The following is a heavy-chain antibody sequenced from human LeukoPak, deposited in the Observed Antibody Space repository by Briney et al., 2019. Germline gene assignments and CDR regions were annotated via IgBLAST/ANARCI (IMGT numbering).Heavy chain of an antibody. CDR1: GFTSSSYW. D-gene: IGHD6-19*01. J-gene: IGHJ4*02. CDR3: ARGSSDWYGIDY. Sequence: GGSLRLSCAVSGFTSSSYWMHWVRQAPGKGLVWVSRINNDGTYTVYADSVKGRFTISRDSAKNALYLQMNSLRAEDTAVYYFARGSSDWYGIDYGGQGALVNVSS. CDR2: INNDGTYT. V-gene: IGHV3-74*01.